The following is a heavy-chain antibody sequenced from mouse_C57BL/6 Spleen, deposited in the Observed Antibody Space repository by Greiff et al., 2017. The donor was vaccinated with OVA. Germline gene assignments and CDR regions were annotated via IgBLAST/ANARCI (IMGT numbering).Heavy chain of an antibody. CDR3: AKGYYGSSPFAY. CDR2: IDPSDSYT. Sequence: QVQLQQPGAELVMPGASVKLSCKASGYTFTSYWMHWVKQRPGQGLEWIGEIDPSDSYTNYNQKFKGKSTLTVDKSSSTAYMQLSSLTSEDSAVYYFAKGYYGSSPFAYWGQGTLVTVSA. J-gene: IGHJ3*01. V-gene: IGHV1-69*01. D-gene: IGHD1-1*01. CDR1: GYTFTSYW.